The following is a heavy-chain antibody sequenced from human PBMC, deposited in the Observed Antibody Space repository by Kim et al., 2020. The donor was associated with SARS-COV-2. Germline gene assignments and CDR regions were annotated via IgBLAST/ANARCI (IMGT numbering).Heavy chain of an antibody. CDR3: ASSTLKGGSYNYGMDV. CDR2: ISYDGSNK. V-gene: IGHV3-30*04. D-gene: IGHD2-15*01. CDR1: GFTFSSYA. J-gene: IGHJ6*02. Sequence: GGSLRLSCAASGFTFSSYAIHWVRQAPGKGLEWVAVISYDGSNKYYADSVKGRFTISRDNSKNTLYLQMNSLRAEDTAVYYCASSTLKGGSYNYGMDVWGQGTTVTVSS.